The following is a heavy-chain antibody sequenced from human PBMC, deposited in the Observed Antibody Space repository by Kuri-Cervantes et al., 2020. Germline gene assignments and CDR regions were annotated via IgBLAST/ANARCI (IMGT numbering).Heavy chain of an antibody. CDR2: ISYDGSNK. V-gene: IGHV3-30-3*01. Sequence: GGSLRLSCAASGFTFSSYAMHWDRQAPGKGLEWVAVISYDGSNKYYADSVKGRFTISRDNSKNTLYLQMNSLRAEDTAVYYCARAGRGIQLWLNYWGQGTLVTVSS. CDR3: ARAGRGIQLWLNY. CDR1: GFTFSSYA. J-gene: IGHJ4*02. D-gene: IGHD5-18*01.